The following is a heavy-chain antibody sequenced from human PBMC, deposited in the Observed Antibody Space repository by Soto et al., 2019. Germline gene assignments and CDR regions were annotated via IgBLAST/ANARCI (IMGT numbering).Heavy chain of an antibody. CDR3: AREENCSGGTCYSEYFHR. Sequence: ASVKVSCKASGYLFTAYAMHWVRLAPGQGLEWMGVVNPSGGSTKYAQNFQGRVTMTRDTSTTTIYMELSSLRSDDTAIYYCAREENCSGGTCYSEYFHRWGQGTLVTVSS. V-gene: IGHV1-46*01. D-gene: IGHD2-15*01. J-gene: IGHJ1*01. CDR1: GYLFTAYA. CDR2: VNPSGGST.